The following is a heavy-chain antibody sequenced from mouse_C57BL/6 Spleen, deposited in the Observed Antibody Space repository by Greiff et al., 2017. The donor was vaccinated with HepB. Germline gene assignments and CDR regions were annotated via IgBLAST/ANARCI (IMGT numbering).Heavy chain of an antibody. Sequence: QVQLKESGPGLVAPSQSLSITCTVSGFSLNSYGVHWVRQPPGKGLEWLVVIWSDGSTTYNSALKSRLSISKDNSKSQVILKMNILQNDHTAMFYCAGLAPLRGYYAMDYWGQGTSVTVSS. V-gene: IGHV2-6*03. CDR2: IWSDGST. CDR3: AGLAPLRGYYAMDY. CDR1: GFSLNSYG. J-gene: IGHJ4*01.